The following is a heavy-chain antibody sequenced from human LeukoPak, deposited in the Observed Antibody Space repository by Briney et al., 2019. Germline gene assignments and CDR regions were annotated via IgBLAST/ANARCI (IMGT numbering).Heavy chain of an antibody. CDR1: GGSVSSGSYY. V-gene: IGHV4-61*01. Sequence: PSETLSLTCTVSGGSVSSGSYYWSWIRQPPGKGLEWIGYIYYSGNTNYNSSLESRVTISVDTSKNQFSLRLNSVTAADTAVYYCVRGRAWFDPWGQGTLVTVSS. J-gene: IGHJ5*02. D-gene: IGHD3-10*01. CDR2: IYYSGNT. CDR3: VRGRAWFDP.